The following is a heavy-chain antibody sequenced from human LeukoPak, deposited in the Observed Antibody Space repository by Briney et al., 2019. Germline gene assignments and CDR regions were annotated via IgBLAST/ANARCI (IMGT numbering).Heavy chain of an antibody. J-gene: IGHJ4*02. Sequence: GGSLRLSCTASGFAFSVYAMSWLRQPPGKGLEWVSLIYSGGTTFYADSVKGRFTISRDNSKNTLYLQMDSLRAEDTAVYYCVRSPLDSSNYWGQGTLVTVSS. CDR3: VRSPLDSSNY. CDR2: IYSGGTT. D-gene: IGHD3-10*01. V-gene: IGHV3-66*01. CDR1: GFAFSVYA.